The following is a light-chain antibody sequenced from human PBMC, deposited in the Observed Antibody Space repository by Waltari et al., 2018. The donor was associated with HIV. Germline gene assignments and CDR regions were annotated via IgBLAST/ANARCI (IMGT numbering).Light chain of an antibody. CDR2: YDS. V-gene: IGLV3-21*04. CDR3: QVWDSSRDHPVV. Sequence: YELTQPPSVSVAPGQTAMITCGGNNIGSKSVHWYQQKPGQAPILVIYYDSDRPSGIPERFSGSNSGNTATLTISRVEAGDEADYYCQVWDSSRDHPVVFGGGTKLTVL. J-gene: IGLJ2*01. CDR1: NIGSKS.